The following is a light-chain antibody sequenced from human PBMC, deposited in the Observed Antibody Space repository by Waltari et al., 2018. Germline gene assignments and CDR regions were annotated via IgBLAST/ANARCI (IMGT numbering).Light chain of an antibody. V-gene: IGLV2-8*01. CDR3: SSYAGSLYV. Sequence: QSALTQPPSASGSPGQSVTISCTGTRSDVGGYNYVSWYQQHPGKAPKLMIYEVSKRPSGVPDRFSGSKSGNTASLTVSGLQAEDEADYYCSSYAGSLYVFGTGTEVTVL. J-gene: IGLJ1*01. CDR1: RSDVGGYNY. CDR2: EVS.